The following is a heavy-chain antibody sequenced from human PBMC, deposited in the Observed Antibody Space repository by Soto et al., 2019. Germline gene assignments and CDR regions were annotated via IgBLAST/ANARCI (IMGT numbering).Heavy chain of an antibody. D-gene: IGHD1-26*01. CDR3: ASLLTTGGYGMDV. J-gene: IGHJ6*02. CDR1: GGSISCGGYY. Sequence: PSETLSLTCTVSGGSISCGGYYWSWIRQHPGKGLEWIRYIYYSGSTYYNPSLKSRVTISVDTSKNQFSLKLSSVTAADTAVYYCASLLTTGGYGMDVWGQGTTVTVSS. V-gene: IGHV4-31*03. CDR2: IYYSGST.